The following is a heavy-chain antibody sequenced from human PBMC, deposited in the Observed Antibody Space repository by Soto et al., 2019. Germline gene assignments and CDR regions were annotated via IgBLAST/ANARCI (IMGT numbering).Heavy chain of an antibody. Sequence: QVQLVQSGAEVKPPGSSVRVSCTASGDTFNRYTISWVRQAPGQGLEWMGRVIPILGMSNYAQKFQGRVSIMADKSTRTAYMHLSSLRSEDTAMDYCATNYGSGSTHFDHWGQGTLVTVSS. CDR2: VIPILGMS. CDR3: ATNYGSGSTHFDH. D-gene: IGHD3-10*01. CDR1: GDTFNRYT. J-gene: IGHJ4*02. V-gene: IGHV1-69*02.